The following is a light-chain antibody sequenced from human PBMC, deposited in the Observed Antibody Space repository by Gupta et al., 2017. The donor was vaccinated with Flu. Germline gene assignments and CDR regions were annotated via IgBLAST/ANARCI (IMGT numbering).Light chain of an antibody. CDR2: ANN. CDR3: ATWIDALSGPV. J-gene: IGLJ2*01. V-gene: IGLV1-44*01. Sequence: SSIGSATVDWYQQVPGMAPKLLIFANNQRPAGVPVRFSGSKSGTSASLAISGLQPEDEGDYYCATWIDALSGPVFGGGTKLVVL. CDR1: SSIGSAT.